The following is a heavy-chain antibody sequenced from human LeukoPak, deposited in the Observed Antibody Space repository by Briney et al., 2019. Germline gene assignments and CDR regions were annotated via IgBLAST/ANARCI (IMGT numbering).Heavy chain of an antibody. J-gene: IGHJ4*02. D-gene: IGHD2/OR15-2a*01. CDR1: GGSISSSRYY. Sequence: PSETLSLTCTVSGGSISSSRYYWGWIRQPTGKGLEWIGSIYYSGSTYYNPSLKSRVTISVDTSNNQFSLKLSSVTAADTAVYYCARMAVYGYYFDYWGQGTLVTVSS. V-gene: IGHV4-39*01. CDR2: IYYSGST. CDR3: ARMAVYGYYFDY.